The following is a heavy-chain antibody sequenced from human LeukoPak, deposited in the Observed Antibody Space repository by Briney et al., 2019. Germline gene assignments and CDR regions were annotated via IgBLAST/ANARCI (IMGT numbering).Heavy chain of an antibody. CDR3: ARADYGGNSAAFDI. D-gene: IGHD4-23*01. CDR2: IYFGGTT. CDR1: GGSIRNYF. J-gene: IGHJ3*02. V-gene: IGHV4-59*01. Sequence: PSETLSLTCTVSGGSIRNYFWNRLRQPPGKGLEGIGYIYFGGTTYYNPSLKSRVTISVDTSKNQFSLKLSSVTAADTAVYYCARADYGGNSAAFDIWGQGTMVTVSS.